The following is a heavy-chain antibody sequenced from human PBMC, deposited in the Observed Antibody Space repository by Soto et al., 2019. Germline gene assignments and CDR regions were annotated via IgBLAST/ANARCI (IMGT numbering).Heavy chain of an antibody. CDR1: GSSISSGSYY. CDR2: IYHSGST. V-gene: IGHV4-31*03. J-gene: IGHJ4*02. CDR3: ARDYMAVVD. Sequence: SETLSLTCTVPGSSISSGSYYWSWIRQHPGKGLEWIGYIYHSGSTYYNPSLKSRATISLDTSKNQFSLKLSSVTAADTAVYYCARDYMAVVDWGQGTLVTVSS. D-gene: IGHD2-15*01.